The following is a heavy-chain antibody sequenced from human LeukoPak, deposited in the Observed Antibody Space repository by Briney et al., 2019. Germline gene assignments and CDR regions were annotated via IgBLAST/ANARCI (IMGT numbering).Heavy chain of an antibody. Sequence: GASVTVSCKAPGYTFTVYYMHWVRQAPGQGLEWMGWINPNSGGTNYSQKFQGRVTMTRDPSISTAYMELSRLRSDDTAVYYCARVPLVATLIDYWGQGTLVTVSS. V-gene: IGHV1-2*02. CDR2: INPNSGGT. D-gene: IGHD5-12*01. CDR3: ARVPLVATLIDY. CDR1: GYTFTVYY. J-gene: IGHJ4*02.